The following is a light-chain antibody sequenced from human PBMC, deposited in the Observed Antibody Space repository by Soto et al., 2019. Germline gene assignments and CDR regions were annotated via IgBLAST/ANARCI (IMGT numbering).Light chain of an antibody. V-gene: IGLV2-14*01. J-gene: IGLJ1*01. CDR3: SSYTCTNTLV. CDR2: EVS. CDR1: SSDVGGYKY. Sequence: LTQPASVSWSPGQSITISCSGTSSDVGGYKYVSWYQQHPGKAPNLMIYEVSYRPSGVSNRFSGSKSGNTASLPISGLQAEDEAAYYCSSYTCTNTLVFGTGTKVTVL.